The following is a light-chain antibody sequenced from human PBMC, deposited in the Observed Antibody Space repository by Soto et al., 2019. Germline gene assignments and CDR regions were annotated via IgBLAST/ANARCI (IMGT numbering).Light chain of an antibody. CDR2: GAS. Sequence: EIVLTQSPGTLSLSPGERATLSRRASQSVSSSYLAWYQQKPGQAPRLLIYGASSRATGIPDRFSGSGSGTDFTLTISSLQSEDSAVYYCQQYNTWPAEITFGQGTRLEIK. J-gene: IGKJ5*01. V-gene: IGKV3-20*01. CDR3: QQYNTWPAEIT. CDR1: QSVSSSY.